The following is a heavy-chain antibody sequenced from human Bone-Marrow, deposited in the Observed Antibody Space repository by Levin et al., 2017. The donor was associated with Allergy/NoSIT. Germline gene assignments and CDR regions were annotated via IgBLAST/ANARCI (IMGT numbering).Heavy chain of an antibody. CDR3: VTAAARPHSSPDS. Sequence: ASVKVSCKASGDTFNTSTFNWVRQAPGQGLEWMGGITPLFGTTNNAKRFQGRVTFVADESASTVFIDLSRLTSDDTAVYYCVTAAARPHSSPDSWGQGTLVIVST. J-gene: IGHJ4*02. CDR1: GDTFNTST. CDR2: ITPLFGTT. V-gene: IGHV1-69*13. D-gene: IGHD6-13*01.